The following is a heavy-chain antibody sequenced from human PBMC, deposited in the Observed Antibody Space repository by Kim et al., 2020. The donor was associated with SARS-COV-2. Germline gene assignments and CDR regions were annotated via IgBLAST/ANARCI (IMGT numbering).Heavy chain of an antibody. D-gene: IGHD3-22*01. V-gene: IGHV1-69*04. CDR3: ARDPYYYDSSGYYYGDAFDI. CDR1: GGTFSSYA. Sequence: SVKVSCKASGGTFSSYAISWVRQAPGQGLEWMGRIIPILGIANYAQKFQGRVTITADKSTSTAYMELSSLRSEDTAVYYCARDPYYYDSSGYYYGDAFDICGQGTMVTVSS. CDR2: IIPILGIA. J-gene: IGHJ3*02.